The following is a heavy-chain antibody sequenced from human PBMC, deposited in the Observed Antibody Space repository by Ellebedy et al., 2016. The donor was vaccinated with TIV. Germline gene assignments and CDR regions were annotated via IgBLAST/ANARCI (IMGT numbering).Heavy chain of an antibody. Sequence: GESLKISXKGSGSSFTSYWIGWVRQMPGKGLEWMGIIYPGDSDTRYSPSFQGQVTISADKSISTAYLQWSSLRASDTAMYYCASIGWNPNDAFDIWGQGTMVTVSS. CDR3: ASIGWNPNDAFDI. D-gene: IGHD1-1*01. CDR2: IYPGDSDT. V-gene: IGHV5-51*01. J-gene: IGHJ3*02. CDR1: GSSFTSYW.